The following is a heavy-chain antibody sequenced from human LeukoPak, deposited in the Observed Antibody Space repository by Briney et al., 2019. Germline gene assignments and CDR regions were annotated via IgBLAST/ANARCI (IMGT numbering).Heavy chain of an antibody. CDR2: INHSGST. CDR1: GGSFSGYY. Sequence: SEPLSLTCAVYGGSFSGYYWSWIRQPPGKGLEWIGEINHSGSTNYNPSLKSRVTISVDTSKNQFSLKLSSVTAADTAVYYCARGEGYYYDSSGYYPSYFDYWGQGTLVTVSS. J-gene: IGHJ4*02. D-gene: IGHD3-22*01. V-gene: IGHV4-34*01. CDR3: ARGEGYYYDSSGYYPSYFDY.